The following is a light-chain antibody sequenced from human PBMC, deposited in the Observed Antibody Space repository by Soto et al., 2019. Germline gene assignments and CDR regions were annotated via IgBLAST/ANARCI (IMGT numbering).Light chain of an antibody. CDR1: QSISSY. Sequence: DIQMTPSPSSLSASVGDRVTITCRASQSISSYLNWYQQKPGKAPKLLIYAASSLQSGVPSRFSGSGSGTDFTLTISSLQPADFATYYCQQSYSTPLTFGGGTKVEIK. CDR3: QQSYSTPLT. CDR2: AAS. J-gene: IGKJ4*01. V-gene: IGKV1-39*01.